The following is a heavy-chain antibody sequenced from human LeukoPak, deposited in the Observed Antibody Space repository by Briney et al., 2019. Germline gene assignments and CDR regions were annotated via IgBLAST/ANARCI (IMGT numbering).Heavy chain of an antibody. V-gene: IGHV4-39*07. CDR1: GGSISSSSYY. CDR3: ARDPRLIVLMVYAPNWFDP. D-gene: IGHD2-8*01. Sequence: SETVSLTCTVSGGSISSSSYYWGWIRQPPGKGLEWIGRYYYSGSTCYNPSLNNQVNRSVDTPKDQFSLKLTCVRHACTFVYYCARDPRLIVLMVYAPNWFDPWGQGTLVTVSS. CDR2: YYYSGST. J-gene: IGHJ5*02.